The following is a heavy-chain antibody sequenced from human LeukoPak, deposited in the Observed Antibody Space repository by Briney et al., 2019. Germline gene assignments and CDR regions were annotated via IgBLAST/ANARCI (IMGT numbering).Heavy chain of an antibody. V-gene: IGHV3-23*01. D-gene: IGHD4-23*01. CDR3: AKDYGGNRNHDAFDI. Sequence: GGSLRLSCAASGFTFSSYAMSWVRQAPGKGLEWVSAIIGSGGSTFYADSVKGRFTISRDNSKNTLYLQMNSLRAEDTAVYYCAKDYGGNRNHDAFDIWGQGTMVTVSS. CDR2: IIGSGGST. CDR1: GFTFSSYA. J-gene: IGHJ3*02.